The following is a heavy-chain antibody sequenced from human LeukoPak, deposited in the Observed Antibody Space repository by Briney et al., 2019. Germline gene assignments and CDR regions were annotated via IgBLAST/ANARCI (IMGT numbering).Heavy chain of an antibody. CDR2: IYYSGST. J-gene: IGHJ4*02. Sequence: SETLSLTCTVSGGSISSYYWGWIRQPPGKGLEWIGYIYYSGSTNYNPSLKSRVTISVDTSKNQFSLKLSSVTAADTAVYYCARQEWLRYSYYFDYWGQGTLVTVSS. CDR3: ARQEWLRYSYYFDY. V-gene: IGHV4-59*08. D-gene: IGHD5-12*01. CDR1: GGSISSYY.